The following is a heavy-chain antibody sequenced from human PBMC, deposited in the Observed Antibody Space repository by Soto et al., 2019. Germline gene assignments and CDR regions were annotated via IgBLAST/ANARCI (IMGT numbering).Heavy chain of an antibody. J-gene: IGHJ4*02. D-gene: IGHD2-2*01. CDR2: VSGSGGST. CDR3: AKDLRGIVVVPAAPYYFAY. V-gene: IGHV3-23*01. Sequence: GGSLRLSCAASGFTFSSYAMSWVRQAPGKGLDWVSAVSGSGGSTYYADSVKGRFTISRDNSKNTLYLQMNSLRAEDTAVYYCAKDLRGIVVVPAAPYYFAYWGQGTLVTVSS. CDR1: GFTFSSYA.